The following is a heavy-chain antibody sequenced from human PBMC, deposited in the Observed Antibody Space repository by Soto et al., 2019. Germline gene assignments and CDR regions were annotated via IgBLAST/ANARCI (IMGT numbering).Heavy chain of an antibody. D-gene: IGHD4-17*01. CDR2: FIPLLNTS. CDR1: GGTLRSYA. Sequence: QVQLVQSGAEMKKPGSSVKVSCKASGGTLRSYAISWVRQAPGQGLEWMGRFIPLLNTSNYAQRFQGRVTITADKSTGTAYMELHSLRPEDTAVYYCARDGDSDCWGQGTLVTVSS. CDR3: ARDGDSDC. V-gene: IGHV1-69*04. J-gene: IGHJ4*02.